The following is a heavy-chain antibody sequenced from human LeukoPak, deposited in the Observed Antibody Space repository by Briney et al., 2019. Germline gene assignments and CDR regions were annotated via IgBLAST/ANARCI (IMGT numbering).Heavy chain of an antibody. V-gene: IGHV3-21*01. CDR3: ARDFKIAAPQGS. D-gene: IGHD6-6*01. J-gene: IGHJ5*02. CDR1: GFTFSSYS. CDR2: ISSSSSYI. Sequence: GGSLRLSCAASGFTFSSYSMNWVRQAPGKGLEWVSSISSSSSYIYYADSVKGRFTISRDNAKNSLYLQMNSLRAEDTAVYYCARDFKIAAPQGSWGQGTLVTVSS.